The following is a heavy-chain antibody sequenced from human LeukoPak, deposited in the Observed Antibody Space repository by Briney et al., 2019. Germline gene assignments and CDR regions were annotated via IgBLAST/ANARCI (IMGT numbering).Heavy chain of an antibody. CDR3: ARGYQKSLPPGAFDI. D-gene: IGHD2-2*01. Sequence: GESLKISCKGSGYSFTSYWIGWVRQMPGKGLEWMGIIYPGDSDTRYSPSFQGQVTISADKSISTAYLQWSSLKASDTAMYYCARGYQKSLPPGAFDIWGQGTMVTVSS. CDR1: GYSFTSYW. CDR2: IYPGDSDT. J-gene: IGHJ3*02. V-gene: IGHV5-51*01.